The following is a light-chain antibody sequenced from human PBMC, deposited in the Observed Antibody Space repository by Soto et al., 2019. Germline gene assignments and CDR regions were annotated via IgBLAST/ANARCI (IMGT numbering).Light chain of an antibody. CDR2: AAS. Sequence: DIPMTQSPSSLSASVGDRVTITCRASQRISSSLNWYQQKPGKAPKLLIYAASSLQSGVPSRFSGSGSCTDFTLTISSLQPEDFATYYCQQSYSTPRTFGQGTKVESK. CDR3: QQSYSTPRT. J-gene: IGKJ1*01. CDR1: QRISSS. V-gene: IGKV1-39*01.